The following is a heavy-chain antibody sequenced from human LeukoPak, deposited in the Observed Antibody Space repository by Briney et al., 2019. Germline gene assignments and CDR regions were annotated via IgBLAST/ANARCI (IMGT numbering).Heavy chain of an antibody. Sequence: QPGGSLRLSCAASGFTFSSYAMSWVRQAPGKGLEWVSAISGSGGSTYYADSVKGRFTISRDNSKNTLHLQMNSLRAEDTAVYYCARAPDKDPGFDYWGQGTLVTVSS. J-gene: IGHJ4*02. V-gene: IGHV3-23*01. D-gene: IGHD3-22*01. CDR2: ISGSGGST. CDR1: GFTFSSYA. CDR3: ARAPDKDPGFDY.